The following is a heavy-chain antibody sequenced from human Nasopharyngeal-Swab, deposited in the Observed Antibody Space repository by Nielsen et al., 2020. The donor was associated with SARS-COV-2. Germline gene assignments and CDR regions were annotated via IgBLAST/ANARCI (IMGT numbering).Heavy chain of an antibody. CDR2: INTNTGNP. CDR1: GYTFTSYA. D-gene: IGHD3-22*01. V-gene: IGHV7-4-1*02. J-gene: IGHJ1*01. CDR3: AREGISYYYDSSGYYDFQH. Sequence: ASLKVSCKASGYTFTSYAMNWVRQAPGQGLEWMGWINTNTGNPTYAQGFTGRFVFSLDTSVSTAYLQISSLKAEDTAVYYCAREGISYYYDSSGYYDFQHWGQGTLVTVSS.